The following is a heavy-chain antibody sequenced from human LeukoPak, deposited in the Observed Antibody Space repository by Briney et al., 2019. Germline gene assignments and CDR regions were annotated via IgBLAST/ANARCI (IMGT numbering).Heavy chain of an antibody. CDR3: ATRMGYYYYGMDV. D-gene: IGHD2-8*01. CDR1: GFTFSSYA. Sequence: GSLRLSCAASGFTFSSYAMSWIRQPPGKGLEWIGEINHSGSTNYNPSLKSRVTISVDTSKNQFSLKLSSVTAADTAVYYCATRMGYYYYGMDVWGQGTTVTVSS. J-gene: IGHJ6*02. CDR2: INHSGST. V-gene: IGHV4-34*08.